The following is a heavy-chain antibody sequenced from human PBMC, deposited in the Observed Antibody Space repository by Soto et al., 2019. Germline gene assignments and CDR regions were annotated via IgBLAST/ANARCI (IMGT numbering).Heavy chain of an antibody. CDR2: IYYSGSP. CDR1: GGSISSGYLY. Sequence: SETLSLTCTVSGGSISSGYLYWGWIRQPPGKGLEWIGSIYYSGSPFYNPAHQSRVTISADTSKNQFSLKLSSVTAADTAVYYCAALGGTYGDYVTYWGQGTLVTVSS. J-gene: IGHJ4*02. D-gene: IGHD4-17*01. CDR3: AALGGTYGDYVTY. V-gene: IGHV4-39*01.